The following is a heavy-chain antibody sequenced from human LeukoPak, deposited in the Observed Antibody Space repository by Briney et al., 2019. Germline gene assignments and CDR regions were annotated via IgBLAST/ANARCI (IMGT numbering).Heavy chain of an antibody. CDR1: GFAFDVHA. Sequence: GGSLRLSCTASGFAFDVHAMSWVRQVPGKGLEWGSGINWSGGSTGYADPLRGRFTISRDNANNSLYLQMDSLRAEDTALYYCARDPITSPFYFDYWGQGTLVTVSS. D-gene: IGHD2-2*01. CDR2: INWSGGST. CDR3: ARDPITSPFYFDY. V-gene: IGHV3-20*04. J-gene: IGHJ4*02.